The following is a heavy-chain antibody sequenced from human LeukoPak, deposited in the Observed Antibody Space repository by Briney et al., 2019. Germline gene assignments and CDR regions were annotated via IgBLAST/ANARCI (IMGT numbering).Heavy chain of an antibody. Sequence: AGGSLRLSCAASGFTFTNAWMTWVRQAPGKGLEWVGRIKSKTDGGTTDYAAPVKGRFTISRDDSKNTLYLQMNSLKTEDTAVYYCTTAGYSSGWYYFDYWGQGTLVTVSS. V-gene: IGHV3-15*01. D-gene: IGHD6-19*01. CDR1: GFTFTNAW. J-gene: IGHJ4*02. CDR3: TTAGYSSGWYYFDY. CDR2: IKSKTDGGTT.